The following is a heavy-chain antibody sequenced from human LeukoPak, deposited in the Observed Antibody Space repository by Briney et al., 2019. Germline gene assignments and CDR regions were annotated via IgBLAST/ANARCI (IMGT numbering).Heavy chain of an antibody. Sequence: GGSLRLSCAASGFTFSDYAMSWVRQVPGKGLERVSTLSGSGTTTFYANSVKGRFTISRDSSKNTLYLQMNSLRAADTALYYCTKDYDTVGYYSSDYWGQGTLVTVSS. CDR2: LSGSGTTT. D-gene: IGHD3-22*01. V-gene: IGHV3-23*01. CDR3: TKDYDTVGYYSSDY. J-gene: IGHJ4*02. CDR1: GFTFSDYA.